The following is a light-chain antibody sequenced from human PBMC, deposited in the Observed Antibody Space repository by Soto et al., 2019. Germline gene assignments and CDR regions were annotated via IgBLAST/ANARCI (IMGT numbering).Light chain of an antibody. CDR3: QSYDTSLSGSYV. Sequence: QSVLTQPPSVSGAPGQRVIVSCTGSTSNIGAGYDVHWYQQLPGTSPKLLIFANSNRPPGVPDRFSASRSGSSASLTITGLQAEDEADYYCQSYDTSLSGSYVFGSGTKVTVL. CDR2: ANS. V-gene: IGLV1-40*01. CDR1: TSNIGAGYD. J-gene: IGLJ1*01.